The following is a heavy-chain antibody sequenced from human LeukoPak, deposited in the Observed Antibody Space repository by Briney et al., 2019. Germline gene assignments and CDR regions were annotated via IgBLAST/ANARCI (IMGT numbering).Heavy chain of an antibody. CDR3: TRVPRGYSGYVDY. D-gene: IGHD5-12*01. J-gene: IGHJ4*02. CDR1: GFTFSSYS. CDR2: ISSSSTI. Sequence: GGSLRLSCAASGFTFSSYSMNWVRQAPGKGLEWVSYISSSSTIYYADSVKGRFTISRNNAKNSLYLQMNSLRAEDTAVYYCTRVPRGYSGYVDYWGQGTLVTVSS. V-gene: IGHV3-48*01.